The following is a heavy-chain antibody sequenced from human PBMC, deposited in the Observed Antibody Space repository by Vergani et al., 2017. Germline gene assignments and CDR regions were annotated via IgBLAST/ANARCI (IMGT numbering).Heavy chain of an antibody. CDR2: ISSSSSYI. D-gene: IGHD3-22*01. V-gene: IGHV3-21*04. CDR1: GFTFSSYS. CDR3: AKDGRITMIVVGFRFDY. Sequence: EVQLVESGGGLVKPGGSLRLSCAASGFTFSSYSMNWVRQAPGKGLEWVSSISSSSSYIYYADSVKGRFTISRDNAKNSLYLQMNSLRAEDTAVYYCAKDGRITMIVVGFRFDYWGQGTLVTVSS. J-gene: IGHJ4*02.